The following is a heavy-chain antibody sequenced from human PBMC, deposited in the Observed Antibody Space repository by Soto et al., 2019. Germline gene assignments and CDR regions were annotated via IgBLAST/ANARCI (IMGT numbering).Heavy chain of an antibody. D-gene: IGHD4-17*01. CDR3: ARAGDYENYFYGRDV. J-gene: IGHJ6*02. CDR1: GGTFSSYA. V-gene: IGHV1-69*01. Sequence: QVQLVQSGAEVKKPGSSVKVSCKASGGTFSSYAISWVRQAPGQGLEWMGVIIPIFGTANYAQKFQGRVTITADESTSTGYMEQSSLRSEDTAGYYCARAGDYENYFYGRDVWGQGTTVTVS. CDR2: IIPIFGTA.